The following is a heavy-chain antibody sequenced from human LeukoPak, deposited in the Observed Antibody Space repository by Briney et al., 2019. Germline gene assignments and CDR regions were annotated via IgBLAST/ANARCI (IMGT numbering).Heavy chain of an antibody. D-gene: IGHD2-21*01. J-gene: IGHJ4*02. CDR2: IQNDASTE. Sequence: GGSLRLSCAASGFIFSHYGMHWVRQAPGKGLEWVAVIQNDASTENFADSVKGRFTISRDNSKNTVFLQVNSLRVEDTAVYYCARELSQIVWGGLDYGGQGTLVSVSS. CDR1: GFIFSHYG. CDR3: ARELSQIVWGGLDY. V-gene: IGHV3-33*05.